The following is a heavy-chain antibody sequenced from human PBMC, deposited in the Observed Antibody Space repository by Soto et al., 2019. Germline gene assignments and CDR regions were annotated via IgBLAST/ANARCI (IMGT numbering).Heavy chain of an antibody. CDR1: GFTVSNYW. Sequence: EVQLEEYGGGLVQPGGYLRLSCVISGFTVSNYWMTWVRQAPGQGLEWVANIKPDGTEKYYVDYVNGRFTISRDNAKNSLFLQLSSLRAEYTSVYYGAREGTVRVSTMNICDSWGKGTRVTVSS. J-gene: IGHJ4*02. V-gene: IGHV3-7*01. CDR2: IKPDGTEK. CDR3: AREGTVRVSTMNICDS. D-gene: IGHD2-8*02.